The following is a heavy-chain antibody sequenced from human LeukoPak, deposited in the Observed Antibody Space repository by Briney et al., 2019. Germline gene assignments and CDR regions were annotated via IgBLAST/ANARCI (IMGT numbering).Heavy chain of an antibody. CDR3: ARADARITIFGVVIKEINWFDP. CDR1: GGSISSYY. Sequence: PSETLSLTCTVSGGSISSYYWSWIRQPPGKGLEWIGYIYYSGSTNCNPSLKSRVTISVDTSKNQFSLKLSSVTAADTAVYYCARADARITIFGVVIKEINWFDPWGQGTLVTVSS. CDR2: IYYSGST. V-gene: IGHV4-59*01. J-gene: IGHJ5*02. D-gene: IGHD3-3*01.